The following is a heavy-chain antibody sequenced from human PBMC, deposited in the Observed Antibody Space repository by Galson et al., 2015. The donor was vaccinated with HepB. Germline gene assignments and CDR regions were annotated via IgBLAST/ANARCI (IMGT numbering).Heavy chain of an antibody. CDR3: ARTPPRFTMISPDV. Sequence: ETLSLTCAVYAESFSGYFWSWIRQPPGKGLEWIGEIKRSGSTNYNPSLKSRVTISVDTSKNHFSLKLTSVTAADTAIYYCARTPPRFTMISPDVWGQGTTVTISS. J-gene: IGHJ6*02. D-gene: IGHD3-22*01. CDR2: IKRSGST. CDR1: AESFSGYF. V-gene: IGHV4-34*01.